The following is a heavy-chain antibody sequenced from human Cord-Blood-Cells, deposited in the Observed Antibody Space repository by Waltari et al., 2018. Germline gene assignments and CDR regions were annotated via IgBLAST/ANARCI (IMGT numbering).Heavy chain of an antibody. J-gene: IGHJ3*02. CDR2: IYYSGST. CDR3: AGPRGYSGYDDAFDI. V-gene: IGHV4-39*01. D-gene: IGHD5-12*01. Sequence: QLQLQESGPGLVKPSETLSLTCTVSGGSISSSSYYWGWIRQPPGKGLEWIGSIYYSGSTSYNPSLKSRVTISVDTSKNQFSLKLSSVTAADTAVYYCAGPRGYSGYDDAFDIWGQGTMVTVSS. CDR1: GGSISSSSYY.